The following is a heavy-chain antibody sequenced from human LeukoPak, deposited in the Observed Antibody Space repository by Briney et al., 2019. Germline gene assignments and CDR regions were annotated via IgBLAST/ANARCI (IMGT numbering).Heavy chain of an antibody. V-gene: IGHV1-18*01. CDR1: GYTFTSYR. J-gene: IGHJ4*02. CDR2: ISAYNGNT. CDR3: ARDEIAVAGFGTFDY. Sequence: ASVKVSCKASGYTFTSYRISWVRQAPGQGLEWMGWISAYNGNTNYAQKFQGRVTISADESTSTVYMELSSLRSEDTAVFYCARDEIAVAGFGTFDYWGQGTLVTVSS. D-gene: IGHD6-19*01.